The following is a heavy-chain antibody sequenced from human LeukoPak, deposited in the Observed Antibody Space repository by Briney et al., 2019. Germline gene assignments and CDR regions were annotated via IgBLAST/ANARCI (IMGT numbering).Heavy chain of an antibody. D-gene: IGHD3-16*02. CDR2: IKSKTDGGTT. Sequence: GGSLRLSCAASGFTFGNAWMSWVRQAPGKGLEWVGRIKSKTDGGTTDYAAPVKGRFTISRDDSKNTLYLQMNSLKTEDTAVYYCTTRLLITFGGVIASTFDYWGQGTLVTVSS. V-gene: IGHV3-15*01. CDR1: GFTFGNAW. CDR3: TTRLLITFGGVIASTFDY. J-gene: IGHJ4*02.